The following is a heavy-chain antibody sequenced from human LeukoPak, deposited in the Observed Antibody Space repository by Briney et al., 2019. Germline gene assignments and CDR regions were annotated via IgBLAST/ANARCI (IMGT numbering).Heavy chain of an antibody. J-gene: IGHJ6*03. CDR1: GFTFSSYS. Sequence: GGSLRLSCAASGFTFSSYSMNWVRQAPGKGLEWVSSISSSSSYTYYADSVKGRFNISRDNTKNSLYLQMNSLRAEDTAVYYCARGGVRGVIYYYMDVWGKGTTVTVSS. D-gene: IGHD3-10*01. CDR2: ISSSSSYT. V-gene: IGHV3-21*01. CDR3: ARGGVRGVIYYYMDV.